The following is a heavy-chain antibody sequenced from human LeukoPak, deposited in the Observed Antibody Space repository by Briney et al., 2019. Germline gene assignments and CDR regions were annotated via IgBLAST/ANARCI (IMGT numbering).Heavy chain of an antibody. CDR3: AKARYCSGGSCYRDY. V-gene: IGHV3-23*01. J-gene: IGHJ4*02. Sequence: GGSLRLSCAASGFTFSSYAMSWVRQAPGKGLEWVSAISGSGGSTYYADSVKGRFTISRDNSKNTLYVQMNSLRAEDTAVYYCAKARYCSGGSCYRDYWGQGTLVTVSS. CDR2: ISGSGGST. CDR1: GFTFSSYA. D-gene: IGHD2-15*01.